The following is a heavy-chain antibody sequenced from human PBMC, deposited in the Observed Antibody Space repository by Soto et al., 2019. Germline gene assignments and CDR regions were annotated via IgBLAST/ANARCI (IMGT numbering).Heavy chain of an antibody. CDR2: VYWHDDK. Sequence: QITLKESGPSLVKPTQTLTLTCTFSGFSLTNTGVTVGWIRQPPGKALEWLALVYWHDDKRYNPSLRNRLTIAKDTSKNRVGLTLANVGPVDPATYYCAPSHFEIFTGPFDSWGRGTLVTVSS. CDR3: APSHFEIFTGPFDS. CDR1: GFSLTNTGVT. J-gene: IGHJ5*01. D-gene: IGHD3-3*01. V-gene: IGHV2-5*01.